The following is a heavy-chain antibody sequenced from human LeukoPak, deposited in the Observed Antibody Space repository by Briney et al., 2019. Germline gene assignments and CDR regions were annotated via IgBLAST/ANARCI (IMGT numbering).Heavy chain of an antibody. CDR2: INHDGSST. CDR3: ATGYCSSTSCRKDY. CDR1: GFTFSSYW. Sequence: QPGGSLRLSCAASGFTFSSYWMHWVRQAPGEGLVWVSRINHDGSSTTYADSVKGRFTISRDNAKNTLYLQMNSLRAEDTAVYYCATGYCSSTSCRKDYWGQGTLVTVSS. J-gene: IGHJ4*02. V-gene: IGHV3-74*01. D-gene: IGHD2-2*01.